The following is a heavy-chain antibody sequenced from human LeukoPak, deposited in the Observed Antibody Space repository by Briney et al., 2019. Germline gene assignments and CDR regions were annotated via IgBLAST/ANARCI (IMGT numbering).Heavy chain of an antibody. D-gene: IGHD3-3*01. J-gene: IGHJ4*02. CDR2: IYYSGST. CDR1: GDSISSGSCY. CDR3: ARREWGKYYFDY. V-gene: IGHV4-39*01. Sequence: SETLSLTCTVSGDSISSGSCYWGWIRQPPGEGLEWIGSIYYSGSTYYNPSLKSRVTISVDTSKNQFSLKLSSVTAADTAVYYCARREWGKYYFDYWGQGTLVTVSS.